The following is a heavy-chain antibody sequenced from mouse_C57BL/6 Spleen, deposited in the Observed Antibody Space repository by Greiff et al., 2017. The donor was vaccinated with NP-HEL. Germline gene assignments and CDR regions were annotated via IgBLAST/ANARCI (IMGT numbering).Heavy chain of an antibody. J-gene: IGHJ4*01. CDR2: IWSGGST. CDR1: GFSFTSYG. V-gene: IGHV2-2*01. D-gene: IGHD2-4*01. Sequence: VQVVESGPGLVQPSQSLSITCTVSGFSFTSYGVHWVRQSPGKGLEWLGVIWSGGSTDYNAAFISRLSISKDNSKSQVFFKMNSLQADDTAIYYCAIDYDYDTYAMDDWGQGTSVTVSS. CDR3: AIDYDYDTYAMDD.